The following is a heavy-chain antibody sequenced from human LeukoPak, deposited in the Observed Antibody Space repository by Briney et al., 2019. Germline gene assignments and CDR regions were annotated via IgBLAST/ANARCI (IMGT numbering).Heavy chain of an antibody. V-gene: IGHV4-61*02. D-gene: IGHD1-1*01. CDR2: IYTSGST. Sequence: SETLSLTCTVSGGSISSGSYYWSWIRQPAGKGLEWIGRIYTSGSTNYNPSLKSRVTISVDTSKNQFSLKLSSVTAADTAVYYCARVTTLSYLFAFDIWGQGTMVTVSS. J-gene: IGHJ3*02. CDR3: ARVTTLSYLFAFDI. CDR1: GGSISSGSYY.